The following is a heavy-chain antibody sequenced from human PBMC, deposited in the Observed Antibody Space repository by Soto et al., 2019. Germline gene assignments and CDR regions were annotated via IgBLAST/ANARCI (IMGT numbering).Heavy chain of an antibody. D-gene: IGHD3-9*01. CDR2: IWYDGSNE. J-gene: IGHJ4*02. CDR3: AAINYDIFTGYFSDY. Sequence: QVQLVESGGGVVQPGRSLRLSCAASGFTCSDYGIHWVRQAPGKGLEWVALIWYDGSNEYYADSVKGRFTISRDNSKNTLYLQMNSLRAEDTAVYYCAAINYDIFTGYFSDYWGQGTLVTVSS. CDR1: GFTCSDYG. V-gene: IGHV3-33*01.